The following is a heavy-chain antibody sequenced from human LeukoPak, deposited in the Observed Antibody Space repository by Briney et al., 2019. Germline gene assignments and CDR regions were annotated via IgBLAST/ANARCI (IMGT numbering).Heavy chain of an antibody. CDR1: GGSISSFY. CDR3: ARRTSAAAFDY. V-gene: IGHV4-59*08. CDR2: IYYSGST. D-gene: IGHD6-13*01. J-gene: IGHJ4*02. Sequence: SETLSLTCTVSGGSISSFYWSWIRQPPGKGLEWIGYIYYSGSTNYNPSLKSRVTISVDTSKNQFSLKLSSVTAADTAVYYCARRTSAAAFDYWGQGTLVTVSS.